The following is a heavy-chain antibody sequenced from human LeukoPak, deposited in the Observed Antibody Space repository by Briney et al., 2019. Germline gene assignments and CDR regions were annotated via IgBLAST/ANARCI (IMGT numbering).Heavy chain of an antibody. CDR2: IFYSGST. Sequence: SQTLSLTCTVSGGSISSSYWSWIRQPPGKGLEWIGYIFYSGSTNYNPSLKSRVTISVDTSKNQFSLKLSSMTAADTAVYYCARDPGYCSGGNCYSLGVSDYWGQGTLVTVSS. CDR3: ARDPGYCSGGNCYSLGVSDY. CDR1: GGSISSSY. V-gene: IGHV4-59*01. D-gene: IGHD2-15*01. J-gene: IGHJ4*02.